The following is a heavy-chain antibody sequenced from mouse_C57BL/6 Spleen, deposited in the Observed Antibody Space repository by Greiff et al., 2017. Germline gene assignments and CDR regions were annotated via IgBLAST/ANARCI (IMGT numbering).Heavy chain of an antibody. D-gene: IGHD2-2*01. J-gene: IGHJ2*01. V-gene: IGHV1-15*01. CDR3: TREGSTMVTTLLDY. CDR2: IDPETGGT. Sequence: VKLQESGAELVRPGASVTLSCKASGYTFTDYEMHWVKQTPVHGLEWIGAIDPETGGTAYNQKFKGKAILTADKSSSTAYMELRSLTSEDSAVYYCTREGSTMVTTLLDYWGQGTTLTVSS. CDR1: GYTFTDYE.